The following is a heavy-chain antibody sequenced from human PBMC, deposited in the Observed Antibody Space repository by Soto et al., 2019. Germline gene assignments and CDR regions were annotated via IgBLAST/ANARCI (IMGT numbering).Heavy chain of an antibody. CDR2: ISYGGSHK. Sequence: GGSLRLSCTASGCTFSEYGIYWVRQPQGKGLEWVAVISYGGSHKYYAGSVKGRFTISRDDSKNTVYLQMNSLKTDDTAVYYCAKEMFPRTVLDSSSPWGDFWGRGSLVTVSS. CDR1: GCTFSEYG. V-gene: IGHV3-30*18. D-gene: IGHD2-15*01. CDR3: AKEMFPRTVLDSSSPWGDF. J-gene: IGHJ4*02.